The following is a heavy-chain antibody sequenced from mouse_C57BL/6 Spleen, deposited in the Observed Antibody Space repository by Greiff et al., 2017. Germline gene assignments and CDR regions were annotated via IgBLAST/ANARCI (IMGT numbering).Heavy chain of an antibody. CDR1: GYTFTSYW. J-gene: IGHJ2*01. Sequence: VQLQQPGAELVKPGASVKLSCKASGYTFTSYWMHWVKQRPGQGLEWIGMIHPNSGSTNYNEKFKSKATLTVDKSSSTAYMQLSSLTSEDSAVYYCARAEYYSNYVFDYWGQGTTLTASS. CDR2: IHPNSGST. V-gene: IGHV1-64*01. CDR3: ARAEYYSNYVFDY. D-gene: IGHD2-5*01.